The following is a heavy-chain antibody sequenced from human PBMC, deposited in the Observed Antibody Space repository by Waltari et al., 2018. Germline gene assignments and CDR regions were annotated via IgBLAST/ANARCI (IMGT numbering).Heavy chain of an antibody. CDR1: GGSISSSSYY. Sequence: QLQLQESGPGLVKPSETLSLTCTVSGGSISSSSYYWGWIRQPPGKGLEWIGSIYYSGSTYYHPSLKGRVTISVDTAKNQVSLKLGSVTAGDTAVYYCARGISGGNYDILAGYYSGYWGQGTLVTVSS. D-gene: IGHD3-9*01. CDR2: IYYSGST. CDR3: ARGISGGNYDILAGYYSGY. V-gene: IGHV4-39*07. J-gene: IGHJ4*02.